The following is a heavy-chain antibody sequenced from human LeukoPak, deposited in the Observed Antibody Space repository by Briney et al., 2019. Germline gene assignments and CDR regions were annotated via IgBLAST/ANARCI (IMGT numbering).Heavy chain of an antibody. V-gene: IGHV4-39*01. CDR2: IYYSGST. CDR1: GGSISSSSYY. CDR3: ARGVNYYGSGSYHDY. J-gene: IGHJ4*02. Sequence: PSETLSLTCTVSGGSISSSSYYWGWIRQPPGKGLEWIGSIYYSGSTYYNPSLKSQVTISVDTSKNQFSLKLSSVTAADTAVHYCARGVNYYGSGSYHDYWGQGTLVTVSS. D-gene: IGHD3-10*01.